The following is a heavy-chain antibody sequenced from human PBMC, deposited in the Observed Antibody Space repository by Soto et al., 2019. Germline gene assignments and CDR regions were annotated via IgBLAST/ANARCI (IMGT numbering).Heavy chain of an antibody. CDR3: AQAVDRAFDV. Sequence: QITLKESGPTLVKPTQTLTLTCTFSGFSLSTSGVGVGWIRQPPAKALEWLALIFWDDDKRYSPSLTSRLTVTKDSSKHQVVLTMTNVDPVDTATYYCAQAVDRAFDVWGQGTMVTVSS. J-gene: IGHJ3*01. CDR2: IFWDDDK. V-gene: IGHV2-5*02. D-gene: IGHD5-12*01. CDR1: GFSLSTSGVG.